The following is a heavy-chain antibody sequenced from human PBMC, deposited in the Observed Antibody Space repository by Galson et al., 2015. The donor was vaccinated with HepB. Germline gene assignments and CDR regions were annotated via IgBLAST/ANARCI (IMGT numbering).Heavy chain of an antibody. V-gene: IGHV3-23*01. CDR2: ISGSGSST. D-gene: IGHD2-8*01. Sequence: SLRLSCAASGFTFSSYAMSWVRQAPGKGLEWVSAISGSGSSTYYADSVKGRFTISRDNSQNTLYMQMNSLRAEDTAVYYCAKGLSMYYYYGMDVWGQGTTVTVSS. CDR1: GFTFSSYA. CDR3: AKGLSMYYYYGMDV. J-gene: IGHJ6*02.